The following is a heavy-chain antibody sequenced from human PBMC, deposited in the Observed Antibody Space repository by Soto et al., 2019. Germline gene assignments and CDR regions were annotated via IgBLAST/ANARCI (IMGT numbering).Heavy chain of an antibody. J-gene: IGHJ4*02. CDR3: ATPRGGIVVVTADQYYLEY. CDR1: GYTHTELA. Sequence: SGEASSEVSGYTHTELAMHWVRQAPGKGHERSGGFDPEDRETIFAQKFQGRVTMTENTYTDSAYMELSGLRPEDTAVYSCATPRGGIVVVTADQYYLEYQRQGALVSVSS. CDR2: FDPEDRET. D-gene: IGHD2-21*02. V-gene: IGHV1-24*01.